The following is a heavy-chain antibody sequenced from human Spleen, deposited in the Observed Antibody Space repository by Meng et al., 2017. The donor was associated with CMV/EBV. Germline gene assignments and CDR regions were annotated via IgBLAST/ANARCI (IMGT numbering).Heavy chain of an antibody. J-gene: IGHJ4*02. D-gene: IGHD6-25*01. CDR3: ARDHSAYADY. CDR2: INPNSDGT. V-gene: IGHV1-2*02. Sequence: ASVKVSCKASGYTFTDNYIHWVRQAPGQGLEWMGWINPNSDGTNYAQKFQGRVTMTSDTSISTAYMEVARLTSDDTAVYYCARDHSAYADYWGQGALVTVSS. CDR1: GYTFTDNY.